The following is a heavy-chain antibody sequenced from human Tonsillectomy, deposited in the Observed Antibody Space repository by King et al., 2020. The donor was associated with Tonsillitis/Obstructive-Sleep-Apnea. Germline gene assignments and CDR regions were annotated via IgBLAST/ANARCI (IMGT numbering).Heavy chain of an antibody. J-gene: IGHJ4*02. CDR3: ARTVPXXRTGTTLYFDY. V-gene: IGHV2-70*01. CDR1: GFSLSTSAMC. CDR2: IDWDDDK. Sequence: VTLKESGPALVKPPQSLTLTCTFSGFSLSTSAMCVSWIRQPPGKALEWLALIDWDDDKYYSTSLKTRLTISKDTSKNQVVLTMTNMDPVDTATYYCARTVPXXRTGTTLYFDYXGQGTLVTVSS. D-gene: IGHD1-1*01.